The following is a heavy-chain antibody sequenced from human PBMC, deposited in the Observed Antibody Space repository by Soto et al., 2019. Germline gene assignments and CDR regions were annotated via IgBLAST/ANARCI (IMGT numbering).Heavy chain of an antibody. Sequence: QVQLVQSGAEVKKPGASVKVSCKASGYTFSRSGISWVRQAPGQGLEWMGWINGYNGNTNYTQKMQGRITMTTDTPTSTAYMELRSRRSDDTAVYYCARMGDVPYYYYGMDVWGQGTTVIVSS. CDR3: ARMGDVPYYYYGMDV. J-gene: IGHJ6*02. CDR2: INGYNGNT. CDR1: GYTFSRSG. V-gene: IGHV1-18*01. D-gene: IGHD3-16*01.